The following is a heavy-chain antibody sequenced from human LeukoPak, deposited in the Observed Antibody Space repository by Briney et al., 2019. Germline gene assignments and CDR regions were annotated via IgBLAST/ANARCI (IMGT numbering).Heavy chain of an antibody. J-gene: IGHJ4*02. CDR2: IYYSGST. Sequence: SETLSLTCTVSGGSISSSSYYWGWIRQPPGRGLEWIGSIYYSGSTYYNPSLKSRVTISVDTSKNQFSLKLSSVTAADTAVYYCASLDASSTSCARYWGQGTLVTASS. CDR1: GGSISSSSYY. V-gene: IGHV4-39*01. D-gene: IGHD2-2*01. CDR3: ASLDASSTSCARY.